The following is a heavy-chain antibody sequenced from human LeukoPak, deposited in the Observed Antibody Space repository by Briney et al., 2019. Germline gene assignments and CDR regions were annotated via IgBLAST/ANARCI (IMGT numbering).Heavy chain of an antibody. CDR1: GFTFTTYW. V-gene: IGHV3-7*01. D-gene: IGHD3-22*01. Sequence: PGESLRLSCAASGFTFTTYWMACVRQFPGKGLEWVANINQDGTEKYSVDSVKGRFTISRDNAKNSLYLQMNSLRAEDTAVYYCARRPYYYDSLDYWGQGTLVTVSS. CDR2: INQDGTEK. J-gene: IGHJ4*02. CDR3: ARRPYYYDSLDY.